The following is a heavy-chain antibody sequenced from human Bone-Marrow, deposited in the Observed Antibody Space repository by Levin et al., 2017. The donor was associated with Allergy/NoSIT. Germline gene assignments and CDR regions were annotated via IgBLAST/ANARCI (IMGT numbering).Heavy chain of an antibody. D-gene: IGHD2-15*01. J-gene: IGHJ4*02. CDR3: TRDHRGGGTGYSDY. CDR2: ISGSGGTT. CDR1: GFTFSSYA. Sequence: GGSLRLSCAASGFTFSSYAMRWVRQAPGKGLEWVSAISGSGGTTYYADSVKGRFTISRDNSKNTLYLQMNSLRAEDTAIYYCTRDHRGGGTGYSDYWGQGTLVTVSS. V-gene: IGHV3-23*01.